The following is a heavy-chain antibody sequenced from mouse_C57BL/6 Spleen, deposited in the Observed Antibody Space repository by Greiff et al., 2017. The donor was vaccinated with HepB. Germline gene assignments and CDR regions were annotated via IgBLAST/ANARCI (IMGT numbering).Heavy chain of an antibody. V-gene: IGHV2-9*02. J-gene: IGHJ2*01. Sequence: VMLVESGPGLVAPSQSLSITCTVYGYSLTRYGVHWVRQPPGKGLEWLGLIWAGGSTNYNWALMSRLSICLDKSKSLIFLIMISLQTDDTALYYCARSKYLARYWGQGTTLTVSS. D-gene: IGHD5-1*01. CDR2: IWAGGST. CDR3: ARSKYLARY. CDR1: GYSLTRYG.